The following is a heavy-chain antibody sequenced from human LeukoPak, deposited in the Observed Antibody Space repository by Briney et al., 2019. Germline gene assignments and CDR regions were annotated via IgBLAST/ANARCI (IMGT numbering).Heavy chain of an antibody. CDR1: GYSFTNYW. J-gene: IGHJ4*02. Sequence: KTGEPLKISCKGSGYSFTNYWIGWVRQMPGKGLEWMGIIFPGDSDTRYSPSFQGQVTISADKSISTAYLQWSSLKASDTAMYYCASQRDGYNYYDYWGQGTLVTVSS. V-gene: IGHV5-51*01. CDR2: IFPGDSDT. CDR3: ASQRDGYNYYDY. D-gene: IGHD5-24*01.